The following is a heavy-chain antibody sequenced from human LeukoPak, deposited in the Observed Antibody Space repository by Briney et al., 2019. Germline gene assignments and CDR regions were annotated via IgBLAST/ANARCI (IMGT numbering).Heavy chain of an antibody. V-gene: IGHV3-23*01. CDR2: IGGSGSYT. J-gene: IGHJ5*01. CDR1: GFTFSTYA. Sequence: GGSLRLSCAASGFTFSTYAMIWVRQAPGKGLEWVSVIGGSGSYTYYADSVKGRFTISRDNSKDTLYLQMNSLRPEDTAVYYCARDWYDCWGQGTLVTVSS. CDR3: ARDWYDC.